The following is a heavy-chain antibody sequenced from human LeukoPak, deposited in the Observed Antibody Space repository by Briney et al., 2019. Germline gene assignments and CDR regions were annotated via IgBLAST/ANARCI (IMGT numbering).Heavy chain of an antibody. CDR3: ARDGNVTMVRGAFQH. Sequence: SETLSLTCTVSGGSISSGSYYWSWIRQPAGKGLEWIGRIFTSGSTNYNPSLKSRVTISVDTSKNQFSLKLSSVTAADTAVYYCARDGNVTMVRGAFQHWGQGTLVTVSS. V-gene: IGHV4-61*02. D-gene: IGHD3-10*01. J-gene: IGHJ1*01. CDR2: IFTSGST. CDR1: GGSISSGSYY.